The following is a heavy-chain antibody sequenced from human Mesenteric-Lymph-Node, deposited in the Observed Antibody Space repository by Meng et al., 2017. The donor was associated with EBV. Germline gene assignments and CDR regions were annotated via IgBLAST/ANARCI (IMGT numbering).Heavy chain of an antibody. V-gene: IGHV4-30-2*06. CDR3: AGGDYVNQFNY. CDR2: VHHSGLT. CDR1: GGSVHSGGYS. J-gene: IGHJ4*02. Sequence: QLQESGPGLAKPSQTLSLTCTVSGGSVHSGGYSWSWIRQSPEKGLEWIGYVHHSGLTYYNPSLETRVIISLERSKNQFSLKLTSVTAADTAVYYCAGGDYVNQFNYWGQGTLVTVSS. D-gene: IGHD4-17*01.